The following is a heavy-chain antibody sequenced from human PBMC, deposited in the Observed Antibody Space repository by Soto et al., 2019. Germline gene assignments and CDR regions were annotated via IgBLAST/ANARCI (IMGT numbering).Heavy chain of an antibody. J-gene: IGHJ4*02. Sequence: EVQLVESGGGLVQPGGSLRLSCAVSGFTVSSNYMTWVRQAAGKGLECVSVLYSGFSTYYADSVKGRFTISRDNSKNTLYLQMNSLRAEETAVYYCASGFGNWGQGTLVTVSS. CDR1: GFTVSSNY. CDR3: ASGFGN. D-gene: IGHD3-16*01. V-gene: IGHV3-66*01. CDR2: LYSGFST.